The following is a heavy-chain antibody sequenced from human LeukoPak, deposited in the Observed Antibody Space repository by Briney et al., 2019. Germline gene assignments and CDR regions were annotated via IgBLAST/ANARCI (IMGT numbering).Heavy chain of an antibody. J-gene: IGHJ5*02. CDR1: GFTFSNYG. CDR3: ARDMGGGGWYDL. CDR2: IWYDGSNK. V-gene: IGHV3-33*01. Sequence: PGGSLRLSCAASGFTFSNYGMHWVRQAPGKGLEWVAVIWYDGSNKYYADSVKGRFTISRDNSKNTLYLQMNSLRAEDTAVYYCARDMGGGGWYDLWGQGTLVTVSS. D-gene: IGHD4-23*01.